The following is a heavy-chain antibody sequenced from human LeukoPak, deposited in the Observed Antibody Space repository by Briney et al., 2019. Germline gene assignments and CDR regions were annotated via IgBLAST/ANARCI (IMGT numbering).Heavy chain of an antibody. CDR3: ARDVGATDFDY. CDR2: IYYSGST. CDR1: GGSIRSYY. V-gene: IGHV4-59*12. Sequence: KSSETLSLTCTVSGGSIRSYYWSWIRQPPGKGLEWIGYIYYSGSTNYNPSLKSRVTISVDTSKNQFSLKLSSVTAADTAVYYCARDVGATDFDYWGQGTLVTVSS. D-gene: IGHD1-26*01. J-gene: IGHJ4*02.